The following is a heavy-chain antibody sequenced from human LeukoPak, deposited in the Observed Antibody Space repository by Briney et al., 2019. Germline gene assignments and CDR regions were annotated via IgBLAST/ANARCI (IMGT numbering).Heavy chain of an antibody. D-gene: IGHD3-22*01. J-gene: IGHJ4*02. CDR3: ARFRDYYDISDDY. CDR2: IYHSGTT. Sequence: EWIGEIYHSGTTNYNPSLKSRVTISVDKSKNQFSLRLSSVTAADTAVYYCARFRDYYDISDDYWGQGTLVTVSS. V-gene: IGHV4-4*02.